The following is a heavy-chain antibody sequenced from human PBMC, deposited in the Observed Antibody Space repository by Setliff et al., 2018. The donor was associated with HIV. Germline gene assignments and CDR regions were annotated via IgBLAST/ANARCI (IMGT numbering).Heavy chain of an antibody. Sequence: PSETLSLTCTVSGGSISSSSYYWGRIRQPPGKGLEWIGSIYYSGSTYYNPSLKSRVTILVDTSKKQLSLKMSSVTAADTAVYYCASLYNWNPRGGVGGAFDIWGQGTMVTVSS. CDR3: ASLYNWNPRGGVGGAFDI. V-gene: IGHV4-39*07. CDR1: GGSISSSSYY. CDR2: IYYSGST. D-gene: IGHD1-20*01. J-gene: IGHJ3*02.